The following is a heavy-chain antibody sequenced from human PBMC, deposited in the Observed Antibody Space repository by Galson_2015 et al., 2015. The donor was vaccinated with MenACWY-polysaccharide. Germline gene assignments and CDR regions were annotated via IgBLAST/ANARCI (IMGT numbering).Heavy chain of an antibody. V-gene: IGHV3-33*08. D-gene: IGHD4-23*01. Sequence: SLLLSFSSSLFPFLPYFIPFFLPSPGKGLEWVAIIYYDGSDNYYADSVKGRFTISRDNPRNTLYLQMNSLRVEDTAIYYCASERAPKGHSSLSYHDYWGQGTLVTVSS. CDR1: LFPFLPYF. CDR2: IYYDGSDN. CDR3: ASERAPKGHSSLSYHDY. J-gene: IGHJ4*02.